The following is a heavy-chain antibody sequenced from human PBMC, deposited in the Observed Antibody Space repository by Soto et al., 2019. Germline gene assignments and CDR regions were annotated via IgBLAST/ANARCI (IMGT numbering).Heavy chain of an antibody. CDR2: IYYSGCT. CDR3: AREWGDYYFDY. V-gene: IGHV4-31*03. CDR1: GGSISSGGYY. Sequence: QVQLQESGPGLVKPSQILSLTCTVSGGSISSGGYYWSWIRQHPGKGLEWIGCIYYSGCTYYNPSLESRVTISVDTSKNQFSLKLSSVTAADTAVYYCAREWGDYYFDYWGQGTLVTVSS. D-gene: IGHD3-16*01. J-gene: IGHJ4*02.